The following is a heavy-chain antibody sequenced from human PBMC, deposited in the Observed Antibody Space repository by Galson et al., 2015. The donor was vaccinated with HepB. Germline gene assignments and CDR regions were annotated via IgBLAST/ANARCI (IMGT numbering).Heavy chain of an antibody. J-gene: IGHJ4*02. CDR2: IGGSGITT. Sequence: SLRLSCAASGFIFSSSAMGWVRQAPGKGLEWVSGIGGSGITTYCADSVKGRFTISRDNSKNTLYLQMSRLRLDDTAIYYCAAKHGGEWVISIFDYWGQGALVTVSS. CDR1: GFIFSSSA. V-gene: IGHV3-23*01. CDR3: AAKHGGEWVISIFDY. D-gene: IGHD1-26*01.